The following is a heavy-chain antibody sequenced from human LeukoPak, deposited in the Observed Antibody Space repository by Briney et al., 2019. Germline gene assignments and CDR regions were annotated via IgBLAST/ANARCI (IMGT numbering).Heavy chain of an antibody. CDR3: ARGGGYCSSTSCYTFDY. CDR2: INHSGST. D-gene: IGHD2-2*02. Sequence: SETLSLTCAVYGGSFSGYYWSWIRQPPGKGLEWIGEINHSGSTNYNPSLKSRVTISVDTSKKQVSLKLSSVTAADTAVYYCARGGGYCSSTSCYTFDYWGQGTLVTVSS. V-gene: IGHV4-34*01. J-gene: IGHJ4*02. CDR1: GGSFSGYY.